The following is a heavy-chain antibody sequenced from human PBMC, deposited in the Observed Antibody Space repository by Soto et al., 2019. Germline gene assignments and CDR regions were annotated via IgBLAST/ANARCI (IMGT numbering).Heavy chain of an antibody. CDR1: GASISGSY. CDR3: ARGYYDSRGQSNTFDI. V-gene: IGHV4-59*01. CDR2: VYYSGST. J-gene: IGHJ3*02. Sequence: SETLSLTCTVSGASISGSYWSWIRQSPGKGLEWIGYVYYSGSTNYNPSLKSRVTISVDTSKNQFSLKLSSVTAADTAVYYCARGYYDSRGQSNTFDIWGQGTMVTVS. D-gene: IGHD3-22*01.